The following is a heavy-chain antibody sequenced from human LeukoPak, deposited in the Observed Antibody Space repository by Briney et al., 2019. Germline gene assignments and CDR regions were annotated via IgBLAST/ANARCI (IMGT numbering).Heavy chain of an antibody. CDR1: GVSISSSSYY. CDR3: ARRGRSGWSDY. D-gene: IGHD6-19*01. CDR2: IYYSGST. Sequence: KPSETLSLTCTVSGVSISSSSYYWGWIRRPAGKGLGWIGSIYYSGSTYYNPSLKSRVTISVDTSKNQFSLKLSSVTAADTAVYYCARRGRSGWSDYWGQGTLVTVSS. J-gene: IGHJ4*02. V-gene: IGHV4-39*01.